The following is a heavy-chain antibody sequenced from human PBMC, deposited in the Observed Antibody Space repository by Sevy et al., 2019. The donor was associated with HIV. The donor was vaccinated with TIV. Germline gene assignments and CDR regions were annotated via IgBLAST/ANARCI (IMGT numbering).Heavy chain of an antibody. V-gene: IGHV3-48*03. J-gene: IGHJ4*02. D-gene: IGHD3-16*01. CDR3: ARGGWGGADY. CDR2: ISSSGSTI. Sequence: GGSLRLSCAASGFTFSTYEMNWVRQAPGKGLEWVSYISSSGSTIYYADSVKGRFTISRDNAKNSLYLQMNSLRAEDTVIYYCARGGWGGADYWGQGTLVTVSS. CDR1: GFTFSTYE.